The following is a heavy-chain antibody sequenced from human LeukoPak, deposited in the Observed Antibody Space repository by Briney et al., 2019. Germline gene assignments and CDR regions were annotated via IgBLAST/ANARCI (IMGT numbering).Heavy chain of an antibody. CDR2: IIPIFGTA. V-gene: IGHV1-69*13. Sequence: GASVKVSCTASGYTFTSYGISWVRQAPGQGLEWMGGIIPIFGTASYAQKFQGRVTITADESTSTAYMELSSLRSEDTAVYYCARDGTLVYGDTNYYYYGMDVWGQGTTVTVSS. CDR1: GYTFTSYG. J-gene: IGHJ6*02. D-gene: IGHD4-17*01. CDR3: ARDGTLVYGDTNYYYYGMDV.